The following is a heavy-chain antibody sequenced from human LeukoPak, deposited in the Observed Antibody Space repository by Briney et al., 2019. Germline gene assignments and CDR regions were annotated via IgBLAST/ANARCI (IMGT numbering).Heavy chain of an antibody. D-gene: IGHD2-2*01. Sequence: SETLSLTCAVSGGSFSGYYWSWIRQPPGKGLEWIGEINHSGSTNYNPSLKSRVTISVDTSKNQFSLKLSSVTAADTAVYYCARGRVVAWFDPWGQGTLVTVSS. CDR1: GGSFSGYY. CDR2: INHSGST. CDR3: ARGRVVAWFDP. V-gene: IGHV4-34*01. J-gene: IGHJ5*02.